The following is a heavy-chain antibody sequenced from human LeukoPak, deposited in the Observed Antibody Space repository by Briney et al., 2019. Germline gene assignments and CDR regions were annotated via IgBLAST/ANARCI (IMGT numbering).Heavy chain of an antibody. V-gene: IGHV3-7*05. Sequence: PGGSLRLSCAASGFTFSDFWMSWVRQAPGRGLEWVANIKQDGSEKYYVDSVKGRFTISRDNAKNSVYLHMDSLRAEDTAVYYCARDYRWGQGTLVTVSS. CDR2: IKQDGSEK. CDR3: ARDYR. CDR1: GFTFSDFW. J-gene: IGHJ4*02.